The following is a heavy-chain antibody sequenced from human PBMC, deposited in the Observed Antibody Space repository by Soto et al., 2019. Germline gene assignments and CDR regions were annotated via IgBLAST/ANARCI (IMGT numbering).Heavy chain of an antibody. Sequence: SETLSLTCTVSGGSISSSSYYWGWIRQPPGKGLEWIGSIYYSGSTYYNPSLKSRVTISVDTSKNQFSLKPSSLTAADTAVYYCASTEDSSGWFDYWGQGTLVTVSS. CDR1: GGSISSSSYY. D-gene: IGHD6-19*01. CDR3: ASTEDSSGWFDY. V-gene: IGHV4-39*01. CDR2: IYYSGST. J-gene: IGHJ4*02.